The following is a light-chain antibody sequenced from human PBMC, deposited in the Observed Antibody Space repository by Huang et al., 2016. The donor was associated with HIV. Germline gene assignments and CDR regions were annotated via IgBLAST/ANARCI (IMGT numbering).Light chain of an antibody. J-gene: IGKJ5*01. CDR3: QQANSFPLIT. Sequence: DIQMTQSPSSVSASVGDRVTITCRASQGINNWLAWYQQKPGKAPNLLIYAASNLQTGVPSRFSGSGSGTEFTLTINDLQPEDFATYYCQQANSFPLITFGQGTRLEIK. CDR1: QGINNW. CDR2: AAS. V-gene: IGKV1-12*01.